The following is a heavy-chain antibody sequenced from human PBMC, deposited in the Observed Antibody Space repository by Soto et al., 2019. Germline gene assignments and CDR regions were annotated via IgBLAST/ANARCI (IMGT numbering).Heavy chain of an antibody. J-gene: IGHJ2*01. CDR1: GFTFSSYG. CDR2: ISYDGRNK. D-gene: IGHD6-19*01. CDR3: AKDGGEWLLLNWYFDL. Sequence: QVQLVGSGGGVVQPGRSLRLSCAASGFTFSSYGMHWVRQAPGKGLEWVAVISYDGRNKNYADSVKGRFTISREYLQMNNLRAEDTAVYYCAKDGGEWLLLNWYFDLWGRGTLVTVSS. V-gene: IGHV3-30*18.